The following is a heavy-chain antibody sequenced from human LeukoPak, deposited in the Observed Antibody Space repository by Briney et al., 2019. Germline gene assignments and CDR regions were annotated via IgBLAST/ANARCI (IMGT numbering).Heavy chain of an antibody. Sequence: GGSLRLSCAASGFTFSSYAMHWVRQAPGKGLEWVAVISYDGSNKYYADSVKGRFTISRDSSKNTVYLQMSSLRAEDTAVYYCVNSGGMAAGPAYWGQGTLVTVSS. CDR1: GFTFSSYA. D-gene: IGHD6-13*01. V-gene: IGHV3-30*14. J-gene: IGHJ4*02. CDR3: VNSGGMAAGPAY. CDR2: ISYDGSNK.